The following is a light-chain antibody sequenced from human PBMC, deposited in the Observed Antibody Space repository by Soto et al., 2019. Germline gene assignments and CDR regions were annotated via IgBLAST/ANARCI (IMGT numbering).Light chain of an antibody. CDR1: QSVASS. Sequence: VRPQSKDALSFSPGESASLSCRSSQSVASSLAWYQQSPGQPPRLLIYAASNRATGVPARFSGSGSGTDFTLTISSLEPQDFAVNYCQQHINSSPTVGFAQGTRLEIK. V-gene: IGKV3-11*01. CDR2: AAS. J-gene: IGKJ5*01. CDR3: QQHINSSPTVG.